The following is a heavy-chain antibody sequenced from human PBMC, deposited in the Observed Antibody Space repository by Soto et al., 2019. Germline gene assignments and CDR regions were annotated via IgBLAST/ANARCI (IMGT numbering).Heavy chain of an antibody. V-gene: IGHV3-23*01. D-gene: IGHD3-9*01. J-gene: IGHJ5*02. CDR2: ISGSGGST. CDR1: GFTFSSYG. Sequence: LRLSCAASGFTFSSYGMHWVRQAPGKGLEWVSAISGSGGSTYYADSVKGRFTISRDNSKNTLYLQMNSLRAEDTAVYYCARPYYDILTGYYPWGQGTLVTVSS. CDR3: ARPYYDILTGYYP.